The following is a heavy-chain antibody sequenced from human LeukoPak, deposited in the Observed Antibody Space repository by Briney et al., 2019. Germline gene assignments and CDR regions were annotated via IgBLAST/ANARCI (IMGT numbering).Heavy chain of an antibody. Sequence: PGGSLRLSCAASGFTFSSYAMHWVRQAPGKGLEWVAFVHYGGSNKYYADSVKGRFAISRDNSKNTLYLQMNSLRAEDTAVYYCVRDGSGYAMWDWGQGTLVTVSS. V-gene: IGHV3-30*09. J-gene: IGHJ4*02. CDR2: VHYGGSNK. CDR1: GFTFSSYA. CDR3: VRDGSGYAMWD. D-gene: IGHD5-12*01.